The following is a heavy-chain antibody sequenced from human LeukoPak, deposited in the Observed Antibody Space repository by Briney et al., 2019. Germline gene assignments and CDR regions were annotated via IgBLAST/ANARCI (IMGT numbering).Heavy chain of an antibody. CDR3: GRPYSSGWRLSFHI. D-gene: IGHD6-19*01. CDR1: GGSFSGYY. Sequence: PSETLSLTCAVSGGSFSGYYWSWIRQPPGKGLEWIGEINHSGSTNYHPSLKSRVTISVDTSKNQFSLKLSSVTAADTAVYYCGRPYSSGWRLSFHIWGQGTMVTVSS. CDR2: INHSGST. J-gene: IGHJ3*02. V-gene: IGHV4-34*01.